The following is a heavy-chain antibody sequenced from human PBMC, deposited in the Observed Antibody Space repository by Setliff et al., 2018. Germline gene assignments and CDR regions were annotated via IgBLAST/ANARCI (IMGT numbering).Heavy chain of an antibody. CDR1: GSTLTELT. CDR2: ISAYNGNT. V-gene: IGHV1-18*01. J-gene: IGHJ5*02. Sequence: ASVKVSCKVSGSTLTELTMYWVRQAPGQGLEWMGWISAYNGNTNYAQKLQGRVTMTTDTSTSTANMELRSLRSDDTAVYYCARGSYRTSNWFDPWGQGTLVTVSS. CDR3: ARGSYRTSNWFDP. D-gene: IGHD4-4*01.